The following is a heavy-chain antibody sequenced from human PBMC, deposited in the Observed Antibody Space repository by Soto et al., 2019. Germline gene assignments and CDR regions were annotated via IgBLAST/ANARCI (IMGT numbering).Heavy chain of an antibody. J-gene: IGHJ6*02. Sequence: QVQLVESGGGVVQPGRSLRLSCAASGFTFSSYAMHWVRQAPGKGLEWVAVISYDGSKEFYADSVKGRFTISRDNSKKTLDLQMNSLRAEDTAVYYCAKDALRYLQWLVQRKNGMDVWCQGTTVTVSS. CDR1: GFTFSSYA. CDR2: ISYDGSKE. CDR3: AKDALRYLQWLVQRKNGMDV. V-gene: IGHV3-30*18. D-gene: IGHD3-3*01.